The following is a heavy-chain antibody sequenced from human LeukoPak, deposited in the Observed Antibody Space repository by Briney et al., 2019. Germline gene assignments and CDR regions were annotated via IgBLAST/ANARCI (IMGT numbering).Heavy chain of an antibody. CDR1: GGSISSSSYY. CDR3: ARLLYDRSGYYWFDP. J-gene: IGHJ5*02. D-gene: IGHD3-22*01. CDR2: IYYSGRT. Sequence: PETLSLTCTVSGGSISSSSYYWGWIRQPPGKGLEWIGSIYYSGRTYDNPSPKSRVTMSVDTSKNQFSLKLSSVTAADTAVYYCARLLYDRSGYYWFDPWGQGTLVTVSS. V-gene: IGHV4-39*01.